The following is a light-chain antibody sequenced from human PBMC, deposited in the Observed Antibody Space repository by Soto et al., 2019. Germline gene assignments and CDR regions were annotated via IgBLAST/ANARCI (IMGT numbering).Light chain of an antibody. Sequence: DIQMTQSPSTLSASVGDRVTLTCRASQSISSWLAWYQQKPGKAPKFLIYKAYSLESGVPSRFSGSGSGTEFTLTISRLQPDDFATYCCQQYNSYPITFGQGTRLEIK. CDR2: KAY. CDR1: QSISSW. V-gene: IGKV1-5*03. CDR3: QQYNSYPIT. J-gene: IGKJ5*01.